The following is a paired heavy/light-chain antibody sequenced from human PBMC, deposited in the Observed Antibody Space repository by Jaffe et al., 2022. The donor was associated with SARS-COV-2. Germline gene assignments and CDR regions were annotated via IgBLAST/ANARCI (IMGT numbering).Heavy chain of an antibody. D-gene: IGHD6-13*01. CDR3: ARGPSIAAALSNWFDP. CDR2: IFSNDEK. Sequence: QVTLKESGPVLVKPTETLTLTCTVSGFSLSNARMGVSWIRQPPGKALEWLAHIFSNDEKSYSTSLKSRLTISKDTSKSQVVLTMTNMDPVDTATYYCARGPSIAAALSNWFDPWGQGTLVTVSS. CDR1: GFSLSNARMG. J-gene: IGHJ5*02. V-gene: IGHV2-26*01.
Light chain of an antibody. CDR1: NIGSKS. Sequence: SYVLTQPPSVSVAPGQTARITCGGNNIGSKSVHWYQQKPGQAPVLVVYDDSDRPSGIPERFSGSNSGNTATLTISRVEAGDEADYYCQVWDSSSDPNVVFGGGTKLTVL. V-gene: IGLV3-21*02. CDR2: DDS. J-gene: IGLJ2*01. CDR3: QVWDSSSDPNVV.